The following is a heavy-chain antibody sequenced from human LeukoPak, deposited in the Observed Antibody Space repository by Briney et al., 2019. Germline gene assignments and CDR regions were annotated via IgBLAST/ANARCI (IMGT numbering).Heavy chain of an antibody. V-gene: IGHV4-61*02. CDR2: IYTYESP. D-gene: IGHD3-22*01. CDR1: GGSISSGSYY. J-gene: IGHJ6*03. CDR3: TRGSIAYYYMDV. Sequence: SEALSLTCTVSGGSISSGSYYWSWIRQPAGKGLEWIGRIYTYESPNYNPSLKSRVTISVDTSKNQFSLKLSSVTAADTAVYYCTRGSIAYYYMDVWGKGTTVTISS.